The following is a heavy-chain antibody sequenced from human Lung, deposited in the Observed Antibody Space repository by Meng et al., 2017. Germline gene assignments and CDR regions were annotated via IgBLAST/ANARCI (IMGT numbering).Heavy chain of an antibody. J-gene: IGHJ4*02. CDR1: GGSISSDNW. CDR3: TKNDFYCLGY. D-gene: IGHD2-21*01. V-gene: IGHV4-4*02. Sequence: QVPLQGPGPGLVEPSGTLSLPCAVSGGSISSDNWWSWVRQPPGKGLEWIGEIYHSGSTNYNPSLKSRITISVDKPKNQFSLTLSSVTAADTAVYYCTKNDFYCLGYWGQGTLVTVSS. CDR2: IYHSGST.